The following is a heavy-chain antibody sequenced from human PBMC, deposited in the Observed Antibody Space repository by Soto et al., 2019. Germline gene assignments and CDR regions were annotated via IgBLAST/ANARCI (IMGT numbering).Heavy chain of an antibody. V-gene: IGHV4-39*07. D-gene: IGHD6-19*01. CDR3: ARVSLSQWLPEYFQH. CDR2: VSYSGST. J-gene: IGHJ1*01. Sequence: SETLSLTCTVSGGSINSSTYYWGWIRQPPGKGLEWIASVSYSGSTYFNPSLKSRLTISVDTPKNQFSLKLTSVTAEDTAVYYCARVSLSQWLPEYFQHWGQGTLVTVSS. CDR1: GGSINSSTYY.